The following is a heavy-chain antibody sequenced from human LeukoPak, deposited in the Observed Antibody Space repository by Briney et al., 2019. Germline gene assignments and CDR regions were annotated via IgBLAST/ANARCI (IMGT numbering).Heavy chain of an antibody. V-gene: IGHV1-46*01. CDR2: IYPRDGST. Sequence: ASVKVSCKASGYSFTSNYIHWVRQAPGQGLEWMGMIYPRDGSTSYAQKFQGRVTMTEDTSTDTAYMELSSLRSEDTAVYYCATEQQWLMFDYWGQGTLVTVSS. J-gene: IGHJ4*02. CDR1: GYSFTSNY. CDR3: ATEQQWLMFDY. D-gene: IGHD6-19*01.